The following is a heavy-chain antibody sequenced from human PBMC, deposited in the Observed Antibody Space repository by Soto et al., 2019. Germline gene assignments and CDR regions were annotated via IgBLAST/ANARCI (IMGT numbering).Heavy chain of an antibody. V-gene: IGHV3-13*01. CDR2: IGTAGDT. Sequence: GGSLRLSCAASGFTFSSYDMHWVRQATGKGLEWASAIGTAGDTYYPGSVKGRFTISRENAKNSLYLQMNSLRAGDTAVYYCARSRGPSWFDPWGQGTLVTV. J-gene: IGHJ5*02. CDR3: ARSRGPSWFDP. CDR1: GFTFSSYD.